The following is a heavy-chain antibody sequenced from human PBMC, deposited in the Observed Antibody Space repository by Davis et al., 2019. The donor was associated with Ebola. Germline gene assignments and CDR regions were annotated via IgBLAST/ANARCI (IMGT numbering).Heavy chain of an antibody. CDR1: GYTFTSYA. V-gene: IGHV1-3*01. CDR3: ARKGNYYGSGSYYLD. D-gene: IGHD3-10*01. J-gene: IGHJ4*02. Sequence: AASVKVSCKAPGYTFTSYAMHWVRQAPGQRLEWMGWINAGNGNTKYSQKFQGRVTITRDTSASTAYMELSSLRSEDTAVYYCARKGNYYGSGSYYLDWGQGTLVTVSS. CDR2: INAGNGNT.